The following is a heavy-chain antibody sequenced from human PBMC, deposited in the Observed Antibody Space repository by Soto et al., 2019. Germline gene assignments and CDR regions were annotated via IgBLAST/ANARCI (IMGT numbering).Heavy chain of an antibody. J-gene: IGHJ6*02. D-gene: IGHD4-17*01. CDR1: GDSVSSNSAA. CDR3: ARAFYGDYAAYYYGMDV. V-gene: IGHV6-1*01. CDR2: TYYRSKWYN. Sequence: PSQTLSLTCAISGDSVSSNSAAWNWIRQSPSRGLEWLGRTYYRSKWYNDYAVSVKSRITINPDTSKNQFSLRLRSVTAADTAVYYCARAFYGDYAAYYYGMDVWGQGTTVTVSS.